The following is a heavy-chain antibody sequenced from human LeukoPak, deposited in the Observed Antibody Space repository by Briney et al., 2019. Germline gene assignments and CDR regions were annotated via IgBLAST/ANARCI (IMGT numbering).Heavy chain of an antibody. J-gene: IGHJ4*02. CDR1: GFTFSRYS. CDR2: ISSSSTYI. D-gene: IGHD5-18*01. V-gene: IGHV3-21*01. CDR3: ARDDSPGDTTKIFDY. Sequence: GGSLRLSCAASGFTFSRYSMYWVRQAPGKGLEWVSSISSSSTYINYADSLKGRFTISRDNAKNSLYLQMNSLRAEDTAVYYCARDDSPGDTTKIFDYWGQGTLVTVSS.